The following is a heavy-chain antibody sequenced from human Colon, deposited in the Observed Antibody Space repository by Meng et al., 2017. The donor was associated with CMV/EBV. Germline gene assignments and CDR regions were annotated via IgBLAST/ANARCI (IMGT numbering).Heavy chain of an antibody. J-gene: IGHJ4*02. CDR1: GYTFSAYY. CDR3: ARDLTGELGKGH. V-gene: IGHV1-2*02. D-gene: IGHD1-26*01. CDR2: INPNGGDT. Sequence: CAASGYTFSAYYIHWGRQTLGQRLEYLGWINPNGGDTYSAQSFQGRVTLTRDTSVNTAYMELNSLISDDTATYYCARDLTGELGKGHWGPGTLVTVSS.